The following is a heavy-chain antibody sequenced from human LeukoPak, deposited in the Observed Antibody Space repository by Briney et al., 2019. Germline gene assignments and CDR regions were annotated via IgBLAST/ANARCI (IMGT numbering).Heavy chain of an antibody. CDR2: ISSSSSYI. CDR3: ARGMYYYDSSGYYPFDY. Sequence: GGSLRLSCAASGFTSSSYSMNWVRQAPGKGLEWVSSISSSSSYIYYADSVKGRFTISRDNAKNSLYLQMNSLRAEDTAVYYCARGMYYYDSSGYYPFDYWGQGTLVTVSS. J-gene: IGHJ4*02. V-gene: IGHV3-21*01. CDR1: GFTSSSYS. D-gene: IGHD3-22*01.